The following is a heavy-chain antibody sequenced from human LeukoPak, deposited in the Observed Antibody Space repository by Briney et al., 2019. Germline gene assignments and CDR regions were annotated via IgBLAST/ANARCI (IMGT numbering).Heavy chain of an antibody. J-gene: IGHJ4*02. Sequence: ASVKVSCKVSGYTLTELSMHWVRQAPGQGLEWMGWISAYNGNTNYAQKLQGRVTMTTDTSTSTAYMELRSLRSDDTAVYYCARDTVAGTELADYRGQGTLVTVSS. V-gene: IGHV1-18*01. CDR2: ISAYNGNT. CDR3: ARDTVAGTELADY. D-gene: IGHD6-19*01. CDR1: GYTLTELS.